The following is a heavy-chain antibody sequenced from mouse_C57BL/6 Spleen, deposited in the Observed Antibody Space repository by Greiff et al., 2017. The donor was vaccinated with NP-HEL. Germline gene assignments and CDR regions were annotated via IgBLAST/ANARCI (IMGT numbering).Heavy chain of an antibody. D-gene: IGHD3-2*02. J-gene: IGHJ3*01. V-gene: IGHV1-64*01. CDR2: IHPNSGST. CDR1: GYTFTSYW. Sequence: QVQLQQPGAELVKPGASVKLSCKASGYTFTSYWMHWVKQRPGQGLEWIGMIHPNSGSTNYTEKFKSKATLTVDKSSSTAYMQLSSLTSEDSAVYYCARDSSGFSWFAYWGQGTLVTVSA. CDR3: ARDSSGFSWFAY.